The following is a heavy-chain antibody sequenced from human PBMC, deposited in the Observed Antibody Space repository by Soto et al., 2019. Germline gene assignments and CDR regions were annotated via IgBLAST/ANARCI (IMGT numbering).Heavy chain of an antibody. CDR2: FHRSGSR. D-gene: IGHD6-6*01. CDR1: SSATGDY. V-gene: IGHV4-38-2*01. CDR3: TNNQGLSRAAS. J-gene: IGHJ1*01. Sequence: SETLSLTCDVSSSATGDYWSWIRQPPGKGPEWLGCFHRSGSRYYRPSLKSRLAISVDMSRNLVSLSLASVTAADTAIYYCTNNQGLSRAASWGRGILVPVSS.